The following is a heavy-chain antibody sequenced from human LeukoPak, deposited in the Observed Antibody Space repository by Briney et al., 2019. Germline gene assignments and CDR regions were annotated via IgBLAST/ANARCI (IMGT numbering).Heavy chain of an antibody. CDR1: GGSFSGYY. Sequence: SETLSLTCAVYGGSFSGYYWSWIRQPPGKGLEWIGEINHSGSTNYNPSLKSRVTISVDTSKNQFSLKLSSVTAADTAVYYCATPRYCSGGSCYSGGYDYWGQGTLVTVSS. J-gene: IGHJ4*02. CDR2: INHSGST. CDR3: ATPRYCSGGSCYSGGYDY. V-gene: IGHV4-34*01. D-gene: IGHD2-15*01.